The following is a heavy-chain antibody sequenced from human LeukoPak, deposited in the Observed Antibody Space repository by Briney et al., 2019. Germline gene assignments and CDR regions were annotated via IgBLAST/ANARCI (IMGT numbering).Heavy chain of an antibody. V-gene: IGHV4-59*01. CDR1: GDSIRSYY. Sequence: SETLSLTCTVSGDSIRSYYWSWIRQPPGKGLEWTGSIYYSGSTNYNPSLKSRVTISVDTSKNQFSLKLNSVTAADTAVYYCARGGYDSDFDYWGQGTLVTVSS. D-gene: IGHD3-3*01. CDR2: IYYSGST. CDR3: ARGGYDSDFDY. J-gene: IGHJ4*02.